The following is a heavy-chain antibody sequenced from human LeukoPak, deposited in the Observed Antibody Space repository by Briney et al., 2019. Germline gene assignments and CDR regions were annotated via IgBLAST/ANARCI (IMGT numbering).Heavy chain of an antibody. CDR1: GFTFSTYG. D-gene: IGHD2-15*01. CDR2: ISSDGSNK. CDR3: AKAGCSGGSCYVYFDY. J-gene: IGHJ4*02. Sequence: SGGSLRLSCAASGFTFSTYGMHWVRQAPGKGLEWVAVISSDGSNKYYADSVKGRFSISRDNSKNTLYLQMNSLRAEDTAVYYCAKAGCSGGSCYVYFDYWGQGTLVTVSS. V-gene: IGHV3-30*18.